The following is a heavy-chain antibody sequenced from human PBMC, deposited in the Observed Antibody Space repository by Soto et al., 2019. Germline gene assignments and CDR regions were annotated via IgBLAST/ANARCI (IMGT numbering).Heavy chain of an antibody. V-gene: IGHV5-51*01. Sequence: GESLKISCKASGYSFSDYWIGWVRQMPGKGLEWMGIIYPGDSDSRYSPSFQGQVTISVDKSINTAYLQWSSLKASDSAMYYCAKLGDSGWTFDNWGQGTLVTVSS. CDR3: AKLGDSGWTFDN. CDR2: IYPGDSDS. CDR1: GYSFSDYW. J-gene: IGHJ4*02. D-gene: IGHD6-19*01.